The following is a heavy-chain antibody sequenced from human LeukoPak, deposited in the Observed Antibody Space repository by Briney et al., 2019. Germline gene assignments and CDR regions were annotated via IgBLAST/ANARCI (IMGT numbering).Heavy chain of an antibody. CDR3: ARVGAAGTPYYYYMDV. CDR1: GESFSGYY. D-gene: IGHD6-13*01. CDR2: INHSGST. Sequence: SETLSLTCAVYGESFSGYYWSWIRQPPGKGLEWIGEINHSGSTNYNPSLKSRVTISVHTSKNQFSLKLRSVTAADTAVYYCARVGAAGTPYYYYMDVWGKGTTVTVSS. V-gene: IGHV4-34*01. J-gene: IGHJ6*03.